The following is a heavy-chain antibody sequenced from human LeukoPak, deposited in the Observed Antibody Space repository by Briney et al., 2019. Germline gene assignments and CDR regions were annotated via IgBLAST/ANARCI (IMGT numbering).Heavy chain of an antibody. CDR1: GFTFDDYA. CDR3: ARDGGSGSAPGGY. J-gene: IGHJ4*02. V-gene: IGHV3-9*03. CDR2: ISWNSGSI. Sequence: GGSLRLSCAASGFTFDDYAMHWVRQAPGKGLEWVSGISWNSGSIGYADSVKGRFTISRDNAKNSLYLQMNSLRAEGMAVYYCARDGGSGSAPGGYWGQGTLVTVSS. D-gene: IGHD3-10*01.